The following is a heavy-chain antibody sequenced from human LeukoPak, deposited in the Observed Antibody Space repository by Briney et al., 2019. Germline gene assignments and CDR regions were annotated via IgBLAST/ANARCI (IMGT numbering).Heavy chain of an antibody. D-gene: IGHD6-19*01. V-gene: IGHV3-30*03. J-gene: IGHJ3*02. Sequence: PGGSLRLSCAASGFTFSSYGMHWVRQAPGKGLEWVAVISYDGSNKYSADSVKGRFTISRDNSKNTLYLQMNSLSAEDTAVYYCARSLAVAGASPKDAFNIWGQGTMVTVSS. CDR2: ISYDGSNK. CDR3: ARSLAVAGASPKDAFNI. CDR1: GFTFSSYG.